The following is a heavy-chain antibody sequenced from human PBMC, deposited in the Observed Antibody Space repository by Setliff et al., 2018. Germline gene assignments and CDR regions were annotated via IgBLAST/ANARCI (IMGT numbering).Heavy chain of an antibody. V-gene: IGHV4-39*01. J-gene: IGHJ4*01. CDR1: GGSVSSSSYY. CDR3: VRPGGTTVVARHFDY. CDR2: ISYSGTP. Sequence: SETLSLTCTVSGGSVSSSSYYWGWIRQAPGSGLEWIGSISYSGTPYYNASVESRVTISIDTSRNQFSLELRSVTVADTATYYCVRPGGTTVVARHFDYWGYGILGTVSS. D-gene: IGHD2-15*01.